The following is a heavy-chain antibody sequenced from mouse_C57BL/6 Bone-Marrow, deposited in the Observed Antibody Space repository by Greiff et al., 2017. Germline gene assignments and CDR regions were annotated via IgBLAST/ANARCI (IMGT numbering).Heavy chain of an antibody. CDR2: FNPGSGGT. V-gene: IGHV1-54*01. J-gene: IGHJ2*01. CDR1: GYAFTNYL. CDR3: AREGY. Sequence: QVQLQQSGAELVRPGTSVKVSCKASGYAFTNYLIEWVKQRPGQGLEWIGVFNPGSGGTNYNEKFKGKATLTADKSSRTAYMQLRSLTSEDSAVYFCAREGYWGQITTLTLSS.